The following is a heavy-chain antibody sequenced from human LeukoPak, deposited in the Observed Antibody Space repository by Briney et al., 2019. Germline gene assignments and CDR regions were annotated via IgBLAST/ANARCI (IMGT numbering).Heavy chain of an antibody. CDR1: GFTFSSYG. V-gene: IGHV3-30*18. D-gene: IGHD4-11*01. CDR3: AKELQDSWLFDYYYYGMDV. Sequence: GGSPRLSCAASGFTFSSYGMHWVRQAPGKGLEWVAVISYDGSNKYYADSVKGRFTISRDNSKNTLYLQMNSLRAEDTAVYYCAKELQDSWLFDYYYYGMDVWGQGTTVTVSS. CDR2: ISYDGSNK. J-gene: IGHJ6*02.